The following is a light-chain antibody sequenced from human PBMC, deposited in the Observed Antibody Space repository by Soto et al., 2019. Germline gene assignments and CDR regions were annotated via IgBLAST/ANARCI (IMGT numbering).Light chain of an antibody. V-gene: IGKV1-5*01. CDR1: QTISNW. CDR2: DAS. J-gene: IGKJ4*01. CDR3: QQSYTLSPLT. Sequence: DIQLTQSPSTLSASVGDRVTITCRASQTISNWLAWYQQRPGKAPQLLISDASRLQSGVPSRFSGSGSGTVFTLTISSLQPEDFATYFCQQSYTLSPLTFGGGTKVDIK.